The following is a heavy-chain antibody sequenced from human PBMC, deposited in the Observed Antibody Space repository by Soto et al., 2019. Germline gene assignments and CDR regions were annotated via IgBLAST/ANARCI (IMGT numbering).Heavy chain of an antibody. D-gene: IGHD3-3*01. CDR2: INHSGST. J-gene: IGHJ5*02. Sequence: SETLSLTCAVYGGSFSGYYWSWIRQPPGKGLEWIEEINHSGSTNYNPSLKSRVTISVDTSKNQFSLKLSSVTAADTAVYYCARCSRPLEGRWFYPCGQGTLLPVSS. CDR1: GGSFSGYY. V-gene: IGHV4-34*01. CDR3: ARCSRPLEGRWFYP.